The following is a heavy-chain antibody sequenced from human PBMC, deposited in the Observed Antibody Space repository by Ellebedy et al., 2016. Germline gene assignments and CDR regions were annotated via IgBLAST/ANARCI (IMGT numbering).Heavy chain of an antibody. CDR2: ISSSSSTI. CDR3: ARDRDFWQLVAEDAFDI. V-gene: IGHV3-48*02. CDR1: GFTFSSYS. Sequence: GESLKISCAASGFTFSSYSMNWVRQAPGKGLEWVSYISSSSSTIYYADSVKGRFTISRDNAKNSLYLQMNSLRDEDTAVYYCARDRDFWQLVAEDAFDIWGQGTMVTVSS. D-gene: IGHD6-6*01. J-gene: IGHJ3*02.